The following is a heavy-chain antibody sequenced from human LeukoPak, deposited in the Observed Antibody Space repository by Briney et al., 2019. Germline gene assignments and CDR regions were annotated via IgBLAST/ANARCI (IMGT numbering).Heavy chain of an antibody. V-gene: IGHV3-9*01. CDR1: GFTFDDYA. CDR2: ISWNSGSI. Sequence: GGSLRLSCAASGFTFDDYAMHWVRQAPGKGLEWVSGISWNSGSIGYADSVKGRFTISKDNVKNSLYLHMNTLRAEDTAFYYCAKGYSSSWSLPFGYWGQGTLVTVSS. D-gene: IGHD6-13*01. J-gene: IGHJ4*02. CDR3: AKGYSSSWSLPFGY.